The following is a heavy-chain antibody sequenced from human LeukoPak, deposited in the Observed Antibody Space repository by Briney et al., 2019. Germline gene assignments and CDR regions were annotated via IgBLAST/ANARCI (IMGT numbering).Heavy chain of an antibody. V-gene: IGHV1-18*01. Sequence: GASVKVSCKASGYTFTSYGISWVRQAPGQGLEWMGWISAYNGNTNYAQKLQGRVTMTTDTSTSTAYMELRSLRSDDTGVYYCARKEYCSSTSCPVGEDWFDPWGQGTLVTVSS. CDR3: ARKEYCSSTSCPVGEDWFDP. CDR1: GYTFTSYG. CDR2: ISAYNGNT. J-gene: IGHJ5*02. D-gene: IGHD2-2*01.